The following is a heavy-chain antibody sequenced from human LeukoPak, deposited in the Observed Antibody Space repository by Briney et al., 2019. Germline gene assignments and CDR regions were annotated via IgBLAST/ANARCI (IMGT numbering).Heavy chain of an antibody. CDR3: AKEGYYGSGSFPDY. V-gene: IGHV3-30*18. J-gene: IGHJ4*02. Sequence: GGSLRLSCAASGFTFSNYGMHWVRQAPAKGLEWVEAVSYDGSNKYYPDSVKGRFTISRDNSKNTLYLQMNSLRAEDTAVYYCAKEGYYGSGSFPDYWGQGTLVTVSS. D-gene: IGHD3-10*01. CDR1: GFTFSNYG. CDR2: VSYDGSNK.